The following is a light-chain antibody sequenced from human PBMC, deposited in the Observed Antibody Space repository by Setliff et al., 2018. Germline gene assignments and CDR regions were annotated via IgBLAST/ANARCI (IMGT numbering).Light chain of an antibody. V-gene: IGLV2-14*03. CDR2: GVS. CDR1: RNDIGGYDY. CDR3: SSYTSSSTSDV. Sequence: QSVLTQPASVSGSPGQSITISCTGTRNDIGGYDYVSWYQQHPGKAPKLLVYGVSDRPSGISNRFSGSKSGNTASLTISGLQAEDEADYYCSSYTSSSTSDVFGTGTKVTVL. J-gene: IGLJ1*01.